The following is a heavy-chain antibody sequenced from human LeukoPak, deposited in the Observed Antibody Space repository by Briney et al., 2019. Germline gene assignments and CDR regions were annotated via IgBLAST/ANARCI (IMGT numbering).Heavy chain of an antibody. CDR3: ARQVGGYQADY. CDR2: IYYSGST. J-gene: IGHJ4*02. D-gene: IGHD6-19*01. V-gene: IGHV4-39*01. CDR1: GGSISSSSHY. Sequence: SETLSLTCTVSGGSISSSSHYWGWIRQPSGKGLEWIGSIYYSGSTYYNPSLKSRVTISVDTSKNQFSLKLSSVTAADTAVYYCARQVGGYQADYWGQGTLVTVSS.